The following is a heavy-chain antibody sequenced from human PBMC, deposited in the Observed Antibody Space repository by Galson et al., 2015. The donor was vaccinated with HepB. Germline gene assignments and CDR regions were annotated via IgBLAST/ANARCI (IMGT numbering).Heavy chain of an antibody. V-gene: IGHV1-69*10. CDR3: ASQNGFIVVVPAAPGDNWFDP. D-gene: IGHD2-2*01. Sequence: SVKVSCKASGGTFSSYAISWVRQAPGQGLEWMGGIIPILGIANYAQKFQGRVTITADKSTSTAYMELSSLRSEDTAVYYCASQNGFIVVVPAAPGDNWFDPWGQGTLVAVSS. CDR1: GGTFSSYA. CDR2: IIPILGIA. J-gene: IGHJ5*02.